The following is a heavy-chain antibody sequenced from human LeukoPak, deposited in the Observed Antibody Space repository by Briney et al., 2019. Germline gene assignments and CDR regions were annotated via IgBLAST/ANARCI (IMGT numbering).Heavy chain of an antibody. J-gene: IGHJ4*02. CDR2: ISSSSSYI. CDR3: ARSFYYYASSGYYYVEVGAFDY. Sequence: GGSLRLSCAASGFTFSSYSMNWVRQAPGKGLEWVSSISSSSSYICYADSVKGRFTISRDNAKNSLYLQMNSLRAEDTAVYYCARSFYYYASSGYYYVEVGAFDYWGQGTLVTVSS. V-gene: IGHV3-21*01. D-gene: IGHD3-22*01. CDR1: GFTFSSYS.